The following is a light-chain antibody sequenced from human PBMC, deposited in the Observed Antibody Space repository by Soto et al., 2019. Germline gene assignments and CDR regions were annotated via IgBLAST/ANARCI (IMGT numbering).Light chain of an antibody. J-gene: IGKJ1*01. V-gene: IGKV3-20*01. CDR3: QRYGSSRPWT. CDR2: GAS. Sequence: EIVLTQSPGTLSLSPGERATLSCRVSQSVTSNYIAWYQQKPGQAPRLLIYGASSRATGIPDRFSVSGSGTDFTLTITRLEPADFAVYYCQRYGSSRPWTFGQGTKADIK. CDR1: QSVTSNY.